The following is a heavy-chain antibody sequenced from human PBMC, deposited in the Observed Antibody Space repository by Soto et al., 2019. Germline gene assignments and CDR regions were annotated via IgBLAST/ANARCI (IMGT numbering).Heavy chain of an antibody. CDR1: GFTFSGSA. CDR2: IRSKANDYAT. D-gene: IGHD3-3*01. Sequence: EVQLVESGGGLVQPGGSLKVSCAASGFTFSGSAMHWVRQASGKGLEWVGRIRSKANDYATAYAVSVKGRFTISRDDSRNTAYLQMNSLKTEDTAVYYCARGVYDFWSGHPQGPDDWGQGTVVTVSS. J-gene: IGHJ4*02. CDR3: ARGVYDFWSGHPQGPDD. V-gene: IGHV3-73*02.